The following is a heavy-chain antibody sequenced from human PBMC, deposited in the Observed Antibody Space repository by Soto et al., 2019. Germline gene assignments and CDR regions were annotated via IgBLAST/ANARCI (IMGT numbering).Heavy chain of an antibody. CDR1: GYTFYSHS. D-gene: IGHD5-18*01. CDR2: INADYGNT. V-gene: IGHV1-18*01. J-gene: IGHJ6*02. CDR3: ARCIQGDYYYGMDV. Sequence: QAQLVQSGAEVRKPGASVKVSCKASGYTFYSHSISWVRQAPGQGLEWMGRINADYGNTQYAQKFRSRVTMTTDTSTTTVYMELTNLRSDDTAVYYCARCIQGDYYYGMDVWGQGTTVTVSS.